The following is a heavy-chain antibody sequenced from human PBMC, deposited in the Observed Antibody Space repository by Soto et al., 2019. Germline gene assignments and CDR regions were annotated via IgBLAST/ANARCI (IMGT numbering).Heavy chain of an antibody. Sequence: QVQLVQSAAEVKKPGASVKVSCKASGYTFTTFGITWVRQAPGQGLEWMGWISPYNGYTNYAQKLQGRVTMTTDTFTSTAYMEMRSLRSDDTAVYYCARDWACTSTTCYEEYFDYWGQGTLVTVSS. J-gene: IGHJ4*02. CDR2: ISPYNGYT. CDR1: GYTFTTFG. V-gene: IGHV1-18*01. D-gene: IGHD2-2*01. CDR3: ARDWACTSTTCYEEYFDY.